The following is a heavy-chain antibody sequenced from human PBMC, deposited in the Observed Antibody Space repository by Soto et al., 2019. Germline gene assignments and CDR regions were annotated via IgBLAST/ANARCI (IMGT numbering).Heavy chain of an antibody. V-gene: IGHV4-30-2*01. J-gene: IGHJ5*02. CDR3: ARGAILGLHFAYWFDP. Sequence: QLQLQESGSGLVKPSQTLSLTCAVSGGSISSGGYSWSWIRQPPGKGLEWIGYIYHSGSTYYNPSLKSRVTISVDRSKNQFSLKLSSVTAADTAVYYCARGAILGLHFAYWFDPWGQGTLVTVSS. CDR2: IYHSGST. D-gene: IGHD4-4*01. CDR1: GGSISSGGYS.